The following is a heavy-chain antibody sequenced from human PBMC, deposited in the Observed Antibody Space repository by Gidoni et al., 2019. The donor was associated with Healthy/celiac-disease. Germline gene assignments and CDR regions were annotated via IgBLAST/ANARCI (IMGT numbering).Heavy chain of an antibody. CDR2: INSDGSST. CDR1: GFTFSSYG. V-gene: IGHV3-74*01. J-gene: IGHJ4*02. CDR3: ARYSGSYYGSVDY. D-gene: IGHD1-26*01. Sequence: EVPLVESGLGLVQPGGSLSLSCAASGFTFSSYGMHLVRQAPGTGLGWVSRINSDGSSTSYADSVKGRFTISRDNAKNTLYLQMNSLRAEDTAVYYCARYSGSYYGSVDYWGQGTLVTVSS.